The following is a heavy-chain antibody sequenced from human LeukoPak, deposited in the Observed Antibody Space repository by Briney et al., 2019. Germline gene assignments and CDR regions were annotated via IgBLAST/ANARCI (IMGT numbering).Heavy chain of an antibody. D-gene: IGHD6-19*01. CDR3: ARDPMDSSGWYRDAFDI. Sequence: GGSLRLSCAASGFTVITNDMTWVRQAPGKGLEWVSVLYSDGNTKYADSVQGRFTISRDNSKNTLYLQMNSLRAEDTAVYYCARDPMDSSGWYRDAFDIWGQGTMVTVSS. CDR2: LYSDGNT. CDR1: GFTVITND. J-gene: IGHJ3*02. V-gene: IGHV3-53*01.